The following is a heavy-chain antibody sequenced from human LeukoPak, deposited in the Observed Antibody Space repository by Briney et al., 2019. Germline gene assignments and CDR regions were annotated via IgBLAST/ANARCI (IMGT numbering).Heavy chain of an antibody. CDR3: ARHASGDLSTPFDY. CDR1: GYSFTNNW. V-gene: IGHV5-51*01. D-gene: IGHD3-16*02. J-gene: IGHJ4*02. CDR2: IYPGDSHT. Sequence: GESLQISCKGSGYSFTNNWIGWVRQLPGKGLEWMGIIYPGDSHTRYSPSFQGQVTISADKSISSAYLQRSSLKASDTAIYYCARHASGDLSTPFDYWGQGTLVTVSS.